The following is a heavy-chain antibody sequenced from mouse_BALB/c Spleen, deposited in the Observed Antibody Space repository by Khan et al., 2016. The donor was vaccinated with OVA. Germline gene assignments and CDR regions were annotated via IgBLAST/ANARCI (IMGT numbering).Heavy chain of an antibody. V-gene: IGHV2-6-7*01. D-gene: IGHD1-1*01. CDR1: GFSLTGYG. CDR2: IWGDGST. CDR3: ARDRYYYGRGLAY. Sequence: QLQQSGPGLVAPSQSLSITCTVSGFSLTGYGVNWVRQPPGKGLEWLGMIWGDGSTDYNSALKSRLSISKDYSKNQVFLKMNSLQTDDTARYCCARDRYYYGRGLAYWGQGTLVTVSA. J-gene: IGHJ3*01.